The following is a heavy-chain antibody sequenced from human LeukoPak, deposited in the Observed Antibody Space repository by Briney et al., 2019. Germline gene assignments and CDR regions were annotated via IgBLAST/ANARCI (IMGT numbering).Heavy chain of an antibody. Sequence: SETLSLTCTVSGGSISSYYWSWLRQPPGKGLEWIGYIYTSGSTNYNPSLKSRVTISVDTSKNQFSLKLSSVTAADTAVYYCARGSMGWGDYYYYYMDVWGKGTTVTVSS. D-gene: IGHD7-27*01. CDR1: GGSISSYY. CDR3: ARGSMGWGDYYYYYMDV. J-gene: IGHJ6*03. V-gene: IGHV4-4*09. CDR2: IYTSGST.